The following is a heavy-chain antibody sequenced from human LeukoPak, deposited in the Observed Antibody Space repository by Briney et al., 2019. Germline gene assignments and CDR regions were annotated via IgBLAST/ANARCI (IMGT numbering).Heavy chain of an antibody. CDR3: ARATGYYGSGSYYSIDY. J-gene: IGHJ4*02. V-gene: IGHV1-2*02. CDR2: INPHSGGT. CDR1: GYTFTDYY. D-gene: IGHD3-10*01. Sequence: ASVKASCKASGYTFTDYYMHWVRQAPGQGLEWMGWINPHSGGTNYAQKFQGRVTMTRDTSISTAYMELSRLRSDDTAVYYCARATGYYGSGSYYSIDYWGQGTLVTVSS.